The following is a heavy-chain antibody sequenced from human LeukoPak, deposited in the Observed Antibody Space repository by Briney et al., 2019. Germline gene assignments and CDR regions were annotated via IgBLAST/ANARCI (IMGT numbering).Heavy chain of an antibody. CDR3: TTVTTARLGFDY. Sequence: GGSLRLSCAASGFTFSNAWMSWVRQAPGKGLEWVGRIKSKTEGGTTDYAAPVKGRFTISRDDSKNTLYLQMNSLKTEDTAVYYCTTVTTARLGFDYWGQGTLVTVSS. D-gene: IGHD1-1*01. J-gene: IGHJ4*02. V-gene: IGHV3-15*01. CDR1: GFTFSNAW. CDR2: IKSKTEGGTT.